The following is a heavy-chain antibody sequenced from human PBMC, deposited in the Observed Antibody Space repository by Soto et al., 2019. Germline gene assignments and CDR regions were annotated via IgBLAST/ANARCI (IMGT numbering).Heavy chain of an antibody. J-gene: IGHJ3*02. D-gene: IGHD5-12*01. CDR3: ASTTPPGYSGYEGAFDI. CDR1: GFTFSDYY. Sequence: QVQLVESGGGLVQPGGSLRLSCAASGFTFSDYYMSWIRQAPGKGLEWVSYISSSGSTIYYADSVKGRFTISRDNAKNSLYLQMNSLRAEDTAVYYCASTTPPGYSGYEGAFDIWGQGTMVTVSS. CDR2: ISSSGSTI. V-gene: IGHV3-11*01.